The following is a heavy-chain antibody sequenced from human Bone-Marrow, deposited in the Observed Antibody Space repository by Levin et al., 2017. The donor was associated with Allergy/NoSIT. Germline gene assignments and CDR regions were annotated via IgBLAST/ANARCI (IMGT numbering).Heavy chain of an antibody. Sequence: SGPTLVKPPQTLTLTCTFSGFSLTTSGAGVGWIRQPPGKALEWLALICWDDDKRYSPSLKSRLTITKDTSKNQVVLTMTNMDPVDTATYYCAHALVGPAFRFLEWSLWGQGALVTVSS. J-gene: IGHJ4*02. CDR3: AHALVGPAFRFLEWSL. D-gene: IGHD3-3*01. V-gene: IGHV2-5*02. CDR2: ICWDDDK. CDR1: GFSLTTSGAG.